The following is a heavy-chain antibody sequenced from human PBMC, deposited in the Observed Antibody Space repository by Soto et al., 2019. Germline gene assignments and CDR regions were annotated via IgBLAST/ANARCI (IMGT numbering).Heavy chain of an antibody. Sequence: GGSLRLSCAASGFSFTTYAMHWVRQAPGKGLEWVAVISYDGSNKYYADSVKGRFTISRDNSKNTLYLQMNSLRAEDTAVYYCARDGRLLLYYYYSMDVWGQGTTVTVSS. J-gene: IGHJ6*02. V-gene: IGHV3-30-3*01. D-gene: IGHD3-22*01. CDR2: ISYDGSNK. CDR1: GFSFTTYA. CDR3: ARDGRLLLYYYYSMDV.